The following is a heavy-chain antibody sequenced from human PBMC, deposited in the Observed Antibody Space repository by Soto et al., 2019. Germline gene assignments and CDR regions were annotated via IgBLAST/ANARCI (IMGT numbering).Heavy chain of an antibody. J-gene: IGHJ6*02. CDR2: IYWDDDE. V-gene: IGHV2-5*02. CDR3: VRNWRYYGGDYYYGMDA. CDR1: GFSLNTGGVG. D-gene: IGHD3-10*01. Sequence: ITLKESGPTLVKPTQTLTLTCTFSGFSLNTGGVGVGWVRQPRGKAMEWLALIYWDDDERYRPSLRSRLNITXDXXXKXXVLTMTNMDPGDTATYYCVRNWRYYGGDYYYGMDAWGQGTTVTVSS.